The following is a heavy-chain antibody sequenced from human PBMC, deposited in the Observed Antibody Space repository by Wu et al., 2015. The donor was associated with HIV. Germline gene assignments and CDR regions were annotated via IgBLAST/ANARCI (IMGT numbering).Heavy chain of an antibody. Sequence: QVQLVQSGAEVKKPGSSVKVSCKASGGTFSSYAISWVRQAPGQGLEWMGGIIPIFGTANYAQKFQGRVTITADESTSTAYMELSSLRSEDTAVYYCATEKMTTVPKGGAFDIWGQGTMVTVSS. J-gene: IGHJ3*02. D-gene: IGHD4-17*01. CDR3: ATEKMTTVPKGGAFDI. CDR2: IIPIFGTA. V-gene: IGHV1-69*12. CDR1: GGTFSSYA.